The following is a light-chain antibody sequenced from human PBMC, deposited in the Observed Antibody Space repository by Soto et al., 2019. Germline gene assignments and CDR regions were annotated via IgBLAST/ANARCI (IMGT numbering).Light chain of an antibody. J-gene: IGKJ3*01. CDR1: QDISIY. CDR3: QQLNTYPPWT. V-gene: IGKV1-9*01. CDR2: AAS. Sequence: IQLTQSPSSLSASVGDRVTITCRASQDISIYLAWYQQKPGKAPKLLIYAASTLQSGVPSRFSGSGSGTDFTLTISLLQPEDFATYYCQQLNTYPPWTFGPGTKVDIK.